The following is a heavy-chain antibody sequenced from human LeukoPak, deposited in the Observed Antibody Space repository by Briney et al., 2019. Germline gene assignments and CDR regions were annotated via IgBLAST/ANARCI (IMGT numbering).Heavy chain of an antibody. CDR1: AYTYTSYG. V-gene: IGHV1-18*01. CDR3: ARARYCSGGSCYSGRWFDP. Sequence: GASVKVSCKASAYTYTSYGISWVRQAPGQGLEWMGWISAYNGNTNYAQKLQGRVTMTTDTSTSTAYMELRSLRSDDTAVYYCARARYCSGGSCYSGRWFDPWGQGTLVTVSS. CDR2: ISAYNGNT. D-gene: IGHD2-15*01. J-gene: IGHJ5*02.